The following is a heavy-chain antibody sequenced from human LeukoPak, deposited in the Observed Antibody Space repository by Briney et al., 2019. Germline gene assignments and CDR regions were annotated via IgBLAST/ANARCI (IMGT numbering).Heavy chain of an antibody. J-gene: IGHJ4*02. CDR3: ARDGGYSSGWYYY. V-gene: IGHV4-31*03. Sequence: ASETLSLTCTVSGGSISSGGYYWSWIRQHPGKGLEWIGYIYYSGSTYYNPSLKSRVTISVDTSKNQFSLKLSSVTAADTAVYYCARDGGYSSGWYYYWGQGTLVTVSS. CDR1: GGSISSGGYY. D-gene: IGHD6-19*01. CDR2: IYYSGST.